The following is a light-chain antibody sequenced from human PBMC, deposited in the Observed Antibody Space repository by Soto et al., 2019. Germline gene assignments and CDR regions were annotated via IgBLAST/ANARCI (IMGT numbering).Light chain of an antibody. V-gene: IGKV3-15*01. CDR3: QQYDSWPLYT. Sequence: EIMMTQSPATLSVSPGERATLSCRASQTVGTRFAWYQQKPGQAPRLLIYGASTRATDIPARFSGSGSGTEFTLTISSLQAEDFAVYFCQQYDSWPLYTFGQGTNVEIK. J-gene: IGKJ2*01. CDR2: GAS. CDR1: QTVGTR.